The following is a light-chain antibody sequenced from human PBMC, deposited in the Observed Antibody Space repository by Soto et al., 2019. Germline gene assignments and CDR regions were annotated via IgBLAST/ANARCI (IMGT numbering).Light chain of an antibody. CDR2: AAS. V-gene: IGKV1-39*01. J-gene: IGKJ5*01. CDR1: QSISSY. Sequence: DIQMTQWPTCLCWCVVDIVTITCRVSQSISSYLNWYQQKPGKAPKLLIYAASSLQSGVPSRFSGSGSGTDFTLTISSLQPEDFATYYCQQSYSTPSIPFGQVTRLEI. CDR3: QQSYSTPSIP.